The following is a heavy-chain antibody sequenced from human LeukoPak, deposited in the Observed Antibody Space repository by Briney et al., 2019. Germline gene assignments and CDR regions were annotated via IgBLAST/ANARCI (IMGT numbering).Heavy chain of an antibody. V-gene: IGHV3-48*03. D-gene: IGHD3-10*01. J-gene: IGHJ4*02. Sequence: PGGSLRLSCAASGFTFSSYEMNWVRQAPGKGLEWVSYFSSSGSTIYYADSVKGRFTISRDNAKNSLYLQMNSLRAEDTAVYYCARDFGELLFVYWGQGTLVTVSS. CDR1: GFTFSSYE. CDR3: ARDFGELLFVY. CDR2: FSSSGSTI.